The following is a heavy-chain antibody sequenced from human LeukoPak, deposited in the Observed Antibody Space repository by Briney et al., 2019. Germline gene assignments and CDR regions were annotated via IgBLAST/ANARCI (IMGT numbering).Heavy chain of an antibody. V-gene: IGHV3-15*01. J-gene: IGHJ4*02. CDR2: IKSETDGGTT. D-gene: IGHD5-12*01. CDR1: GFTFNIAW. CDR3: ATSSSGHDFLFDY. Sequence: GGSLRLSCAASGFTFNIAWMSWVRQAPGKGLEWVGRIKSETDGGTTDYAAPVKSRFTTSRDDSRSTLYLQMNSLNSEDSAMYYCATSSSGHDFLFDYWGQGTLVTVSS.